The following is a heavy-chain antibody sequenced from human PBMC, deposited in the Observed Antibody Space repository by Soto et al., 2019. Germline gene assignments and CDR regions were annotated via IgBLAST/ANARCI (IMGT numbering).Heavy chain of an antibody. V-gene: IGHV4-34*01. CDR3: AREWITSRLDY. J-gene: IGHJ4*02. CDR2: FNHSGST. CDR1: GGSFSGYY. D-gene: IGHD5-12*01. Sequence: QVQLQQWGAGLLKPSETLSLTCAVYGGSFSGYYWSWIRQPPGKGPEWIVEFNHSGSTHYKPSLKRRVTISVDTSKNQFSLKLSSVTAADTAVYYCAREWITSRLDYWGQGTLVTVSS.